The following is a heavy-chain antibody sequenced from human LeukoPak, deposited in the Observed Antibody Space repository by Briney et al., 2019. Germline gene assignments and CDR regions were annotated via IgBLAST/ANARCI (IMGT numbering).Heavy chain of an antibody. Sequence: GGSLRLSCAASGFTFDDYAMHWVRQPPGKGLEWVSLISWDGGSTYYADSVKGRFTISRDNSKNSLYLQMNSLRAEDTALYYCAKDVRGSTSWYGFDYWGQGTLVTVSS. D-gene: IGHD6-13*01. CDR2: ISWDGGST. CDR3: AKDVRGSTSWYGFDY. V-gene: IGHV3-43D*03. CDR1: GFTFDDYA. J-gene: IGHJ4*02.